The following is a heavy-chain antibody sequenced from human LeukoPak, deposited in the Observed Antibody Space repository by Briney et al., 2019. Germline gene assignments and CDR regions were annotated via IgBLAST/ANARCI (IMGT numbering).Heavy chain of an antibody. D-gene: IGHD6-19*01. CDR2: IYYSGST. CDR3: ARILIAVAGTRAFDI. Sequence: SETPSLTCTVSGGSISSGGYYWGWIRQHPGKGLEWIGYIYYSGSTYYNPSLKSRVTISVDTSKNQFSLKLSSVTAADTAVYYCARILIAVAGTRAFDIWGQGTMVTVSS. CDR1: GGSISSGGYY. V-gene: IGHV4-31*03. J-gene: IGHJ3*02.